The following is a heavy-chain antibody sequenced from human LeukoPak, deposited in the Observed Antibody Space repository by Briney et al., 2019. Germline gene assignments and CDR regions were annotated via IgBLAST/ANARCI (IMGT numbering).Heavy chain of an antibody. Sequence: PSETLSLTCTVSGGSISSSYWSWIRQPPGQGLEWIGSIYYSGSTNYNPSLKSRLTISLDTSKNQFSLKLSSVTAADTAVYYCASSSNWDRYVDYCGQGTLVTVSS. CDR2: IYYSGST. V-gene: IGHV4-59*01. J-gene: IGHJ4*02. CDR3: ASSSNWDRYVDY. D-gene: IGHD6-13*01. CDR1: GGSISSSY.